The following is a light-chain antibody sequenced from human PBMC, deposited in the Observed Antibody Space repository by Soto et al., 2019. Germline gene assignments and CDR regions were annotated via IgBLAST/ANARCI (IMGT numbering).Light chain of an antibody. V-gene: IGKV1-39*01. CDR3: QQSYSTPRT. J-gene: IGKJ1*01. CDR2: AAS. CDR1: QSICSY. Sequence: DIQMTQSPSSLSASVGDRVTITCRASQSICSYLNWYQQKPGKAPKLLIYAASSLHSGVPSRFSGSRSGTDFNLNISSLQPEDFATYYCQQSYSTPRTFGQGTKVEIK.